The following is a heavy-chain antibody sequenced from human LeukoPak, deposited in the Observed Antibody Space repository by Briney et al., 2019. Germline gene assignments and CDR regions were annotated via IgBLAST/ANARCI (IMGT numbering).Heavy chain of an antibody. CDR1: GFSFSGYW. D-gene: IGHD1-26*01. Sequence: GESLKISCQGFGFSFSGYWIGWVRQMPGKGLEWMGIIYPGDSDTRYSPSFQGQVTISADKSISTAYLQWSSLKASDTAMYYCARIRVGATGGLYYYYYMDVWGRGTTVTVSS. CDR3: ARIRVGATGGLYYYYYMDV. J-gene: IGHJ6*03. CDR2: IYPGDSDT. V-gene: IGHV5-51*01.